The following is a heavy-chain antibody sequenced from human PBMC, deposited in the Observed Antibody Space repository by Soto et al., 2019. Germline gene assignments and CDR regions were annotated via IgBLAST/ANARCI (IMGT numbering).Heavy chain of an antibody. Sequence: GGSLRLSCAASGFTFSSYGMHWVRQAPGKGLEWVAVIWYDGSNKYYADSVKGRFTISRDNSKNTLYLQMNSLRAEDTAVYYCARAVYCGGDCYSGDYFDYWGQGTLVTVSS. J-gene: IGHJ4*02. D-gene: IGHD2-21*02. CDR3: ARAVYCGGDCYSGDYFDY. CDR2: IWYDGSNK. CDR1: GFTFSSYG. V-gene: IGHV3-33*01.